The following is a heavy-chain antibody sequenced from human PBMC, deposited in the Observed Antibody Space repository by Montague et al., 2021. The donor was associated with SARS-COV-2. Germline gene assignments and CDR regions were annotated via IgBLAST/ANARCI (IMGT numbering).Heavy chain of an antibody. CDR3: VRDHPCGGPRGAYDI. D-gene: IGHD4-23*01. J-gene: IGHJ3*02. CDR2: IYDGGAV. CDR1: GGSITGYY. Sequence: SETLSLTCTVSGGSITGYYWSWLWRSPGKGLEWIAYIYDGGAVNYNPSLGRRVTISTDPSKTQMSLKVNSVTAADTAVYYCVRDHPCGGPRGAYDIWGQGTVVTVSS. V-gene: IGHV4-59*01.